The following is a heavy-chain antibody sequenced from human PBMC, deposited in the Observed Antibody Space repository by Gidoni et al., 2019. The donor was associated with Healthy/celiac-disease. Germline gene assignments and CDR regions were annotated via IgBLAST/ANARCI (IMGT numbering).Heavy chain of an antibody. CDR3: ARPPRYYDILTGYSH. Sequence: EVQLVESGGGLVKPGGSLRLSWAASGFTFSSYSMTWVRQAPGKGLGWVSSISSSSSYIYYADSVKGRFTISRDNAKNSLYLQMNSLRAEDTAVYYCARPPRYYDILTGYSHWGQGTLVTVSS. CDR2: ISSSSSYI. D-gene: IGHD3-9*01. V-gene: IGHV3-21*01. CDR1: GFTFSSYS. J-gene: IGHJ4*02.